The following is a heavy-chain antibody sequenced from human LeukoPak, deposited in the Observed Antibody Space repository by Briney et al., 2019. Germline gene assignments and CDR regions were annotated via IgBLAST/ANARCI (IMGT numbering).Heavy chain of an antibody. Sequence: SGTLTLTCTVSGGSISSSSYYWGWIRQPPGKGLEWVGSSYYSGSTYYKPSLKSRVTISVSTSKNQFSLTLSSLTAADTALYYCARHPHCSGGSCYSGVGAFDIWGQGTMVTVSS. CDR1: GGSISSSSYY. J-gene: IGHJ3*02. CDR3: ARHPHCSGGSCYSGVGAFDI. V-gene: IGHV4-39*01. CDR2: SYYSGST. D-gene: IGHD2-15*01.